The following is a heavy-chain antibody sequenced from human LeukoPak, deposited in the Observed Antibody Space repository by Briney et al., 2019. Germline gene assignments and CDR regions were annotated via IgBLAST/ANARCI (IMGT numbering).Heavy chain of an antibody. CDR3: AKDLSYYDSSGYPFDY. D-gene: IGHD3-22*01. CDR1: GFTFSSYG. Sequence: PGGSLRLSCAASGFTFSSYGMHWVRQAPGKGLEWVAVISYDGSNKYYADSVKGRFTISRDNSKNTLYLQMNSLRAEDTAVYYCAKDLSYYDSSGYPFDYWGQGTLVTVSS. CDR2: ISYDGSNK. J-gene: IGHJ4*02. V-gene: IGHV3-30*18.